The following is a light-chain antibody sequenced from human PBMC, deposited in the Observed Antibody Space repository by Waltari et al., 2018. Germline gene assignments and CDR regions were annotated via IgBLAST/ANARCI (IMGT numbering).Light chain of an antibody. CDR2: VNSDGSH. CDR1: SGPSYYA. V-gene: IGLV4-69*01. J-gene: IGLJ3*02. CDR3: QTWGTGIWV. Sequence: QLVLTQSPSASASLGASVSLTCTLSSGPSYYAIAWHQQQPQKGPRYLMKVNSDGSHTKGDGIPDRCSGSSSGAERYLTISSLQSEDAADYYCQTWGTGIWVFGGGTKLTVL.